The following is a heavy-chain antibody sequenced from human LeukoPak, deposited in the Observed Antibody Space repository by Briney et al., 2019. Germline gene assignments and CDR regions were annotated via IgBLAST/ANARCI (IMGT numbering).Heavy chain of an antibody. V-gene: IGHV1-46*01. CDR3: ARDYYDSVYWFDP. CDR2: INPSGGST. CDR1: GYTFTSYG. J-gene: IGHJ5*02. Sequence: ASVKVSCKASGYTFTSYGISWVRQAPGQGLEWMGIINPSGGSTSYAQKFQGRVTMTRDTSTSTVYMELSSLRSEDTAVYYCARDYYDSVYWFDPWGQGTLVTVSS. D-gene: IGHD3-22*01.